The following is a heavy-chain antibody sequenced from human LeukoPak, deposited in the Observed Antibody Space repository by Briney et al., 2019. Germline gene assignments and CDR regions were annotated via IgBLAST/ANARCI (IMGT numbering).Heavy chain of an antibody. CDR3: AKTLQLWPTGDY. CDR1: GFTFSSYA. J-gene: IGHJ4*02. D-gene: IGHD5-18*01. V-gene: IGHV3-23*01. CDR2: ISGSGGST. Sequence: GGSLRLSRAASGFTFSSYAMSWVRQAPGKGLEWVSAISGSGGSTYYADSVKGRFSISRDNSKNTLYLQMNSLRAEDTAVYYCAKTLQLWPTGDYWGQGTLVTVSS.